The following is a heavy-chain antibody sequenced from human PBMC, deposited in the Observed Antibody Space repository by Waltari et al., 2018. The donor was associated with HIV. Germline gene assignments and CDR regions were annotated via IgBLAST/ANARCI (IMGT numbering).Heavy chain of an antibody. J-gene: IGHJ6*02. V-gene: IGHV1-46*01. CDR3: AGPYDYSNYFGDYYYYYGMDV. Sequence: QVQLVQSGAEVKKPGASVKVSCKASGYTFTSYYMNWVRQAPGQGLEWMGIINPSGGSTSYAQKFQGRVTMTRDTSTSTVYMELSSLRSEDTAVYYCAGPYDYSNYFGDYYYYYGMDVWGQGTTVTVSS. CDR2: INPSGGST. D-gene: IGHD4-4*01. CDR1: GYTFTSYY.